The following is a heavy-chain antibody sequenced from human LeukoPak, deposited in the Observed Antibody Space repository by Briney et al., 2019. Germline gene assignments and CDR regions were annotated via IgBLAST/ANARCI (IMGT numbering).Heavy chain of an antibody. V-gene: IGHV1-69*04. CDR2: IIPILGIA. CDR3: ARVVDYGSGSYSDY. CDR1: GGTFSSYA. Sequence: ASVKVSCKASGGTFSSYAISWVRQAPGQGLEWMGRIIPILGIANYAQKFQGRVTITADKSTSTAYMELSSLRSEDTAVYYCARVVDYGSGSYSDYWGQGTLVTVSS. D-gene: IGHD3-10*01. J-gene: IGHJ4*02.